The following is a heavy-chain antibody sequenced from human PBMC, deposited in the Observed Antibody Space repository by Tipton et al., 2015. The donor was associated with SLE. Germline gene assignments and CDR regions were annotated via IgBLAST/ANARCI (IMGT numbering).Heavy chain of an antibody. CDR1: GDSVSSNSAA. J-gene: IGHJ5*02. Sequence: LRLSCAISGDSVSSNSAAWNWIRQSPSRGLEWLGRTYYRSKWYNDYAVSVKSRITINPDTSKNQFSLQLNSVTPEDTAVYYCARGTMIRGVLNWFDPWGQGTLVTVSS. CDR3: ARGTMIRGVLNWFDP. D-gene: IGHD3-10*01. V-gene: IGHV6-1*01. CDR2: TYYRSKWYN.